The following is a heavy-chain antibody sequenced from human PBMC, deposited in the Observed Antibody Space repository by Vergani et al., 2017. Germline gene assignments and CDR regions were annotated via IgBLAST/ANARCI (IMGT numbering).Heavy chain of an antibody. D-gene: IGHD6-19*01. CDR2: IYYSGST. Sequence: QLQLQESGPGLVKPSATLSLTCSVSGASIRSSNYYWGWIRQPPGKGLEWIASIYYSGSTYYNPSLKSRVTISVDTSNNQFSLKLSSVTAADTAVYFCARHSTVEWLVKLGWIDPWVQGILVTVSS. CDR1: GASIRSSNYY. V-gene: IGHV4-39*01. J-gene: IGHJ5*02. CDR3: ARHSTVEWLVKLGWIDP.